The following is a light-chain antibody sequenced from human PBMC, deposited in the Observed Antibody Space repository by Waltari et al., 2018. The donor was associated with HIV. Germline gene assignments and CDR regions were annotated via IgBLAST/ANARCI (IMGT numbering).Light chain of an antibody. V-gene: IGKV1-9*01. CDR3: QQHKSYPLT. CDR2: VAS. CDR1: QGISSR. J-gene: IGKJ3*01. Sequence: DIQLTQSPSFLSASVGDRVTISCRASQGISSRLAWYQQKPGRAPKLLIYVASTLESGVPSRFSGSGSGTEFTLTINSLQPEDFATYHCQQHKSYPLTFGPGTKVEIK.